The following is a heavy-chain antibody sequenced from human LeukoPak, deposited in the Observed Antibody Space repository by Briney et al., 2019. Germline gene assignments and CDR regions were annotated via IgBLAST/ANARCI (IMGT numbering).Heavy chain of an antibody. CDR1: GYTFSSYG. J-gene: IGHJ4*02. Sequence: ASVKVSCKASGYTFSSYGISWVRQAPGQGLEWMGRISAYNGNTNYAQKLQGRVTMTTDTSTSTAYMELRSLRSDDTAVYYCARDAQKYCTNGVCYEFDYWGQGTLVTVSS. CDR2: ISAYNGNT. CDR3: ARDAQKYCTNGVCYEFDY. D-gene: IGHD2-8*01. V-gene: IGHV1-18*01.